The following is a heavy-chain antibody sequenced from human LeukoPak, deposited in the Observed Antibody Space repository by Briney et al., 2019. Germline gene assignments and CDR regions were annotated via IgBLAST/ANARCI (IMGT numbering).Heavy chain of an antibody. J-gene: IGHJ3*02. CDR1: GFTFSSYW. D-gene: IGHD6-19*01. CDR3: ARDPEAQWLVLNAFDI. CDR2: IKQDGSEK. V-gene: IGHV3-7*01. Sequence: PGGSLRLSCAASGFTFSSYWMSWVRQAPGKGLEWVANIKQDGSEKYYVDSVKGRFTISRDNAKNSLYLQMISLRAEDTAVYYCARDPEAQWLVLNAFDIWGQGTMVTVSS.